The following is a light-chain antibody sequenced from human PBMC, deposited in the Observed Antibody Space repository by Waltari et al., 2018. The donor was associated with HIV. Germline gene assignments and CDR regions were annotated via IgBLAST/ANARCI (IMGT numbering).Light chain of an antibody. CDR3: QAWDSSIVV. V-gene: IGLV3-1*01. CDR1: KLGDKY. Sequence: SYKLTQPPSVSVSPGQTATITCSGKKLGDKYTSWYQQKPGQSPVLVIYEDSERPSGIPERFSGSNSGNTATLTISGTQTLDEADYYCQAWDSSIVVFGGGTKLTVL. J-gene: IGLJ2*01. CDR2: EDS.